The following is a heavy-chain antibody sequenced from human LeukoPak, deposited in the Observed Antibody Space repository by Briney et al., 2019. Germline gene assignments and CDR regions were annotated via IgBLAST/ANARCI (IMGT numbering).Heavy chain of an antibody. CDR1: GFTFSSYS. V-gene: IGHV3-21*01. D-gene: IGHD3-22*01. CDR2: ISSSSSYI. CDR3: ARVYDYEEDAFDI. J-gene: IGHJ3*02. Sequence: GGSLRLSCAASGFTFSSYSMNWVRQAPGKGLEWVSSISSSSSYIYYADSVKGRFTISRDNAKNSLYLQMNSLRAEDTAVYYCARVYDYEEDAFDIWGQGTMVTVSS.